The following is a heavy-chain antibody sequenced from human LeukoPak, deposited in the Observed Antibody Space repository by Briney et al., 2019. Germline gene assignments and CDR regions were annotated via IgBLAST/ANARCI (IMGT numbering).Heavy chain of an antibody. CDR1: GGSFSDYY. CDR3: ARGMAVAGRGNWFDP. J-gene: IGHJ5*02. Sequence: SETLSLTCAVYGGSFSDYYWSWIRQPPGKGLEWIGEINHGGSTNYNPSLKSRVTISVDTSKNQFSLKLTSVTAADTAVYYCARGMAVAGRGNWFDPWGQGTLVTVSS. CDR2: INHGGST. D-gene: IGHD6-19*01. V-gene: IGHV4-34*01.